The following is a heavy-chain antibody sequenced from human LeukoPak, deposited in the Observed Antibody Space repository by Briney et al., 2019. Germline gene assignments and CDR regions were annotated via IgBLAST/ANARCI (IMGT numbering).Heavy chain of an antibody. CDR1: GGSMNSYY. D-gene: IGHD1-1*01. CDR3: AGVGYADY. V-gene: IGHV4-59*01. Sequence: PSETLSLTCTVSGGSMNSYYWSWIRQPPGKGLEWIGHIFHSGNTNYNPSLKSRVTISVDTSKNQLSLKLSSVTAADTAVYYCAGVGYADYWGQGTLVTVSS. J-gene: IGHJ4*02. CDR2: IFHSGNT.